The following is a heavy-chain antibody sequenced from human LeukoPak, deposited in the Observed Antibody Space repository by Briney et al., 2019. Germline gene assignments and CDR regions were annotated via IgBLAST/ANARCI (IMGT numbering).Heavy chain of an antibody. J-gene: IGHJ4*02. CDR3: ARAGLWFGEPNFDY. Sequence: PSETLSLTCAVYGGSFSGYYWSWIRHPPGKGLEWIGEINHSGSTNYNPSLKSRVTISVDTSKNQFSLKLSSVTAADTAVYYCARAGLWFGEPNFDYWGQGTLVTVSS. D-gene: IGHD3-10*01. CDR1: GGSFSGYY. V-gene: IGHV4-34*01. CDR2: INHSGST.